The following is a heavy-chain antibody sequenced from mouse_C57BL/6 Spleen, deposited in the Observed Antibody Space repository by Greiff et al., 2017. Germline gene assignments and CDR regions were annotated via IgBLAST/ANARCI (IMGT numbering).Heavy chain of an antibody. J-gene: IGHJ4*01. CDR1: GFSLSTSGMG. Sequence: QVTLKVSGPGILQSSPTLSLTCSFSGFSLSTSGMGVSWIRPPSGKGLEWLAHIYWEDDKRYNPFLKSRRTISKDTSRNQVFLKITSVHTADTATYYCARSQIEYYGSILMCYWGKGTSVTVAS. CDR2: IYWEDDK. D-gene: IGHD1-1*01. CDR3: ARSQIEYYGSILMCY. V-gene: IGHV8-12*01.